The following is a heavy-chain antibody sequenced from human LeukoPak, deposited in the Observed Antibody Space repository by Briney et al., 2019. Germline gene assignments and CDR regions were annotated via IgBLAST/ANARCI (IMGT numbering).Heavy chain of an antibody. CDR3: ARAERAVAAVPAASHFDY. CDR2: IYSSGTT. D-gene: IGHD2-2*01. J-gene: IGHJ4*02. V-gene: IGHV4-31*03. Sequence: SQTLSLTCTVSRGSISSGAYYWSWIRQHPGEGLEWIGYIYSSGTTFYNPSLKSRVITSVDTSKNQFSLNLTSVTAADTAVYYCARAERAVAAVPAASHFDYWGQGTLVSVSS. CDR1: RGSISSGAYY.